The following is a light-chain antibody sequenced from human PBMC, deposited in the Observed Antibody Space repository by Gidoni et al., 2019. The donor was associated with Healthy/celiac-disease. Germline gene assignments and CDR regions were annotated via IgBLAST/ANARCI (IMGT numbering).Light chain of an antibody. CDR1: SSDVGSYNL. CDR3: CSYAGSSTNYV. Sequence: QSALTQPASESGSPGQSITISCTGTSSDVGSYNLVSWYQQHPVKAPKLIIYEGSKRPSGVSNRFSGSKSGNTASLTISGLQAEDEADYYCCSYAGSSTNYVFGTGTKVTVL. V-gene: IGLV2-23*01. J-gene: IGLJ1*01. CDR2: EGS.